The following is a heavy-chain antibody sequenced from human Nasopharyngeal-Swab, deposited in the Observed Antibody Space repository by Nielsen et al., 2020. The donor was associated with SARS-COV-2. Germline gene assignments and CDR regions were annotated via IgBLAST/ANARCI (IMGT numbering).Heavy chain of an antibody. V-gene: IGHV3-74*01. D-gene: IGHD7-27*01. CDR2: INSDGSST. CDR3: ARAGDYLKSYYYYGMHV. J-gene: IGHJ6*02. CDR1: GFTFSSYW. Sequence: GGSLRLSCAASGFTFSSYWMHWVRQAPGKGLVWVSRINSDGSSTSYADSVKGRFTISRDNAKNTLYLQMNSLRAEDTSVYYCARAGDYLKSYYYYGMHVWGQGTTVTVSS.